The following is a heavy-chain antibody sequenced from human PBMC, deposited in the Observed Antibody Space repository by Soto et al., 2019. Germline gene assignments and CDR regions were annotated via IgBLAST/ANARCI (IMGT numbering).Heavy chain of an antibody. J-gene: IGHJ4*02. CDR3: ARPENIAAAPPHFDY. D-gene: IGHD6-13*01. V-gene: IGHV1-69*01. CDR1: GGTFSSYA. Sequence: QVQLVQSGAEVKKPGSSVKVSCKASGGTFSSYAISWVRQAPGQGLEWMGGIIPIFGTANYAQKFQGRVTITADESTSTAYIELSSLRSEDTAAYYCARPENIAAAPPHFDYWGQGTLVTVSS. CDR2: IIPIFGTA.